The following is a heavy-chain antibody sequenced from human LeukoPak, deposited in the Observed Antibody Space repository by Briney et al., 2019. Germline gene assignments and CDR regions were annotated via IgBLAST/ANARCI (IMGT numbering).Heavy chain of an antibody. J-gene: IGHJ4*02. CDR1: GFTFSDYY. CDR3: ARLGYNNFDC. CDR2: ISSGGGTI. D-gene: IGHD5-24*01. Sequence: PGGSLRLSCAASGFTFSDYYMSWIRQAPGKGLEWVSYISSGGGTIDYADSVKGRFTISRDNAKNSLYLQMNSLGAEDAAFYYCARLGYNNFDCWGQGTLVTVSS. V-gene: IGHV3-11*01.